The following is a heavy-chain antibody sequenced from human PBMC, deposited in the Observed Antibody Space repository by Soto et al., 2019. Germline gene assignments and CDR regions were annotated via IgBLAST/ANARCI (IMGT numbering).Heavy chain of an antibody. CDR2: ISGSSTYI. Sequence: PGGSLRLSCAAFGFTFSSYSMNWVRQAPGKGLEWVSSISGSSTYIYYADSVKGRFTISRDNAKNSLYLQMNSLRAEDTAVYYCARERASMVRGVPHDVFDIWGQGTMVTVSS. CDR3: ARERASMVRGVPHDVFDI. CDR1: GFTFSSYS. D-gene: IGHD3-10*01. V-gene: IGHV3-21*01. J-gene: IGHJ3*02.